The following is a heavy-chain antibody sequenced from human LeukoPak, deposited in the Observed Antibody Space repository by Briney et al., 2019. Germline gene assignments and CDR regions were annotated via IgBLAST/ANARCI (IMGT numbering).Heavy chain of an antibody. V-gene: IGHV4-59*01. CDR2: IYYSGST. D-gene: IGHD3-9*01. J-gene: IGHJ5*02. CDR3: ARGRYFDWLST. CDR1: GGSFSGYY. Sequence: SETPSLTCAVYGGSFSGYYWSWIRQPPGKGLEWIGYIYYSGSTNYNPSLKSRVTISVDTSKNQFSLKLSSVTAADTAVYYCARGRYFDWLSTWGQGTLVTVSS.